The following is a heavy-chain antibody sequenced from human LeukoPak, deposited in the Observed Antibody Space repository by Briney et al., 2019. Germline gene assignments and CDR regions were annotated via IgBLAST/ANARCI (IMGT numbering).Heavy chain of an antibody. CDR3: ARVTMVRGVMPNDAFDI. Sequence: SQTLSLTCAVSGGSISSGGYSWSWIRQPPGKGLEWIGYIYHSGSTYYNPSLKSRVTIPVDRSKNQFSLKLSSVTAADTAVYYCARVTMVRGVMPNDAFDIWGQGTMVTVSS. CDR2: IYHSGST. V-gene: IGHV4-30-2*01. CDR1: GGSISSGGYS. D-gene: IGHD3-10*01. J-gene: IGHJ3*02.